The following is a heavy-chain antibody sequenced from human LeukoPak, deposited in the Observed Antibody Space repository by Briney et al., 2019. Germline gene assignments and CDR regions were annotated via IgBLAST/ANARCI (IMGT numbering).Heavy chain of an antibody. V-gene: IGHV3-20*04. D-gene: IGHD6-19*01. J-gene: IGHJ6*03. Sequence: GGSLRLSCAASGFTIDDYGMSWVRQAPGKGLEWVSGINWNGGSTGYADSVKGRFTISRDNAKNSLYLQMNSLRAEDTALYYCARRVGAVAGRSYYYMDVWGKGTTVTVSS. CDR2: INWNGGST. CDR1: GFTIDDYG. CDR3: ARRVGAVAGRSYYYMDV.